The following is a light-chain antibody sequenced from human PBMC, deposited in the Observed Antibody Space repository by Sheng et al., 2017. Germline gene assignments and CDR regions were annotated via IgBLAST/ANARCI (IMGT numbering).Light chain of an antibody. CDR2: KDD. J-gene: IGLJ3*02. V-gene: IGLV6-57*01. Sequence: FILTQPQSVSESPGKTVTISCTRSSGSIGGNFVQWYQQRPGSSPTTVIWKDDQRPSGVPDRFSGSIDRSSNSAFLTISGLKTEDEGHYYCQSYNRDSYVVFGGGTDLTVL. CDR3: QSYNRDSYVV. CDR1: SGSIGGNF.